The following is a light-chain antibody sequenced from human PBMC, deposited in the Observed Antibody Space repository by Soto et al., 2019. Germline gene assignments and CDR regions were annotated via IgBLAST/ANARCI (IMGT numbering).Light chain of an antibody. Sequence: QSVLTQPPSVSAAPGQRVTISCSGSSSNIGNNFVSWYQQLPGTAPKLLIYDNNRRPSGIPDRFSGSKSGTSATLGITGLQTGDEADYYCETWDSSRSVGVFGGGTKLTVL. CDR1: SSNIGNNF. CDR3: ETWDSSRSVGV. CDR2: DNN. J-gene: IGLJ3*02. V-gene: IGLV1-51*01.